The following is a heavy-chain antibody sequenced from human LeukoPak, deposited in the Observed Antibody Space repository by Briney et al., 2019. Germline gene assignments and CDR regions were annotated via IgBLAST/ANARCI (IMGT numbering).Heavy chain of an antibody. D-gene: IGHD3-3*01. Sequence: GGSLRLSCAASGFTFSNYAMNWVRLAPGKGLEWVSGISGSGGSTNYADSVKGRFTISRDNSKNTVYLQMNSLRAEDTAVYYCAKENSWSGTTSPFEYWGQGTLVTVSS. J-gene: IGHJ4*02. V-gene: IGHV3-23*01. CDR3: AKENSWSGTTSPFEY. CDR1: GFTFSNYA. CDR2: ISGSGGST.